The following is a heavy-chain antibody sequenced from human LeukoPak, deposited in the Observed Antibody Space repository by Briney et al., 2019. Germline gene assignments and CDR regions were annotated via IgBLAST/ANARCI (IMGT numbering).Heavy chain of an antibody. CDR1: GGSISDNGHY. Sequence: SQTLSLTCTVSGGSISDNGHYWSWIRQHPEKGLEWLGYIYYRGNTYYNPSLKSRITISVDTSKNQFSLKVNSVTAADSAVYYCASGPYGVRLDSWGQGTKVTVSS. V-gene: IGHV4-31*03. CDR2: IYYRGNT. D-gene: IGHD3-10*01. J-gene: IGHJ5*01. CDR3: ASGPYGVRLDS.